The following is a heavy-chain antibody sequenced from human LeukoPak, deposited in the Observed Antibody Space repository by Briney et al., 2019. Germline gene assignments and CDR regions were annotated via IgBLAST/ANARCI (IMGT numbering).Heavy chain of an antibody. V-gene: IGHV4-34*01. CDR2: INHSGST. Sequence: SETLSLTCAVYGGSFSGYYWSWIRQPPGKGLEWIGEINHSGSTNYNPSLKSRVTISVDTSKNQFSLKLSSVTAADTAVYYCARRGGQQLASWGQGTLVTASS. CDR1: GGSFSGYY. J-gene: IGHJ4*02. CDR3: ARRGGQQLAS. D-gene: IGHD6-13*01.